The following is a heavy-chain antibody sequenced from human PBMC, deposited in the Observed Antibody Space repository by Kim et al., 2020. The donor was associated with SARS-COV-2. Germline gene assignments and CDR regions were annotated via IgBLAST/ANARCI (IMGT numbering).Heavy chain of an antibody. D-gene: IGHD5-18*01. J-gene: IGHJ6*02. V-gene: IGHV5-51*01. Sequence: GESLKISCKGSGYSFTSYWIGWVRQMPGKGLEWMGIIYPGDSDTRYSPSFQGQVTISADKSISTAYLQWSSLKASDTAMYYCARGKDPGYSYGPQYYYYGMDVWGQGTTVTVSS. CDR2: IYPGDSDT. CDR3: ARGKDPGYSYGPQYYYYGMDV. CDR1: GYSFTSYW.